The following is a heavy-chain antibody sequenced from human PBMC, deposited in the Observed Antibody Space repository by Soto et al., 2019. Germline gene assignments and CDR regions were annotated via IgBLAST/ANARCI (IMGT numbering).Heavy chain of an antibody. Sequence: SETLSLTCTVSGGSISSGGYYWNWIRQHPGKGLEWIGYIYYIGSTYYNPSLKSRVTISLDTSKNQFSLKLSSVTAADTALYFCARSVFPSGQGTLVTVSS. J-gene: IGHJ5*01. CDR3: ARSVFP. CDR2: IYYIGST. CDR1: GGSISSGGYY. V-gene: IGHV4-31*03.